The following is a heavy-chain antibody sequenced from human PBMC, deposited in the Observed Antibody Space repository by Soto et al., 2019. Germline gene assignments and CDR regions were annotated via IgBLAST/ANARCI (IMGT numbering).Heavy chain of an antibody. V-gene: IGHV4-31*03. CDR3: ARGRLPYYFDY. J-gene: IGHJ4*02. CDR1: GGSMSSCGYY. CDR2: IYYSGST. D-gene: IGHD5-18*01. Sequence: SETLSLTCTVSGGSMSSCGYYWSWIRQHPGKGLEWIGYIYYSGSTYYNPSLKSRVTISVDTSKNQFSLKLSSVTAADTAVYYCARGRLPYYFDYWGQGTLVTVSS.